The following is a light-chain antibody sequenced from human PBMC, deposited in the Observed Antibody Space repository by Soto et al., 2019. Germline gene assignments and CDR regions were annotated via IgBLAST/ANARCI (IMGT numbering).Light chain of an antibody. CDR1: QSIITS. J-gene: IGKJ1*01. CDR3: QQYHSYSRT. Sequence: DIQMTQSPSTLSASVGDRVTITCRASQSIITSLAWYHQKPGKAPKLLIYKASSLQSGVPSRFSGSASRTEFTLPIRSLQPADFAPYYCQQYHSYSRTFGQRT. CDR2: KAS. V-gene: IGKV1-5*03.